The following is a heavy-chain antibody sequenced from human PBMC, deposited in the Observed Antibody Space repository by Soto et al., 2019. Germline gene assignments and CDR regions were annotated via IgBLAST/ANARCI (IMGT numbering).Heavy chain of an antibody. CDR1: GYTFTSYA. Sequence: QVQLVQSGAELKKPGASVKVSCKASGYTFTSYAMHWVRQAPGQRLEWMGWINAGNGNTKYSQKFQGRVTITRDTSASTAYMELSSLRSEDTAVYYCARDQCTVVRASMCEWDYYYMDVWGKGTTGTLSS. V-gene: IGHV1-3*01. CDR3: ARDQCTVVRASMCEWDYYYMDV. D-gene: IGHD3-10*01. CDR2: INAGNGNT. J-gene: IGHJ6*03.